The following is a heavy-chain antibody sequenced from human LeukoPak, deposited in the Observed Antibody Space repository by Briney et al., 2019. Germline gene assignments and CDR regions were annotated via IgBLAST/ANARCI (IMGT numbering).Heavy chain of an antibody. CDR1: GYTFTSYG. V-gene: IGHV1-18*04. D-gene: IGHD3-10*01. CDR2: ISAYNGNT. J-gene: IGHJ6*02. Sequence: ASVKVSCKASGYTFTSYGISWVRQAPGQGLEWMGWISAYNGNTNYAQKLQGRVTMTTDTSTSTAYMELRSLRSDDTAVYYCAGDRFQWFGELLYKLQPYYYYGMDVWGQGTTVTVSS. CDR3: AGDRFQWFGELLYKLQPYYYYGMDV.